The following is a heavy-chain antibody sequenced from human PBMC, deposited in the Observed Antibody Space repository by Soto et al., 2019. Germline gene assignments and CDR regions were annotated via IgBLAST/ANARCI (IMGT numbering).Heavy chain of an antibody. CDR3: VRDGLVSSARYYFDY. CDR2: INPKSGGT. V-gene: IGHV1-2*02. Sequence: ASVKVSCKASGYTSTDCYIHWVRQAPGQGLEWMGWINPKSGGTNIAQRFKGRVNMTRDMSISTVYMEMNRLKSDDTAVYYCVRDGLVSSARYYFDYWGQGTLVTV. J-gene: IGHJ4*02. CDR1: GYTSTDCY. D-gene: IGHD6-13*01.